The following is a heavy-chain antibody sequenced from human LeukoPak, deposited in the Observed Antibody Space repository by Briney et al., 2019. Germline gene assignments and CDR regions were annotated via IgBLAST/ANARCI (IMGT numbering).Heavy chain of an antibody. V-gene: IGHV3-7*04. J-gene: IGHJ4*02. CDR2: IKQGGNEK. Sequence: GGSLRLSCAASGFTFSNYWMTWVRQAPGNGLESVANIKQGGNEKYYVDSVKGRFTISRDNAKNSLHLQMNSLRSEDTAVYYCARGYGEDYCSAVSCRWYDYWGQGTLVTVSS. D-gene: IGHD2-15*01. CDR1: GFTFSNYW. CDR3: ARGYGEDYCSAVSCRWYDY.